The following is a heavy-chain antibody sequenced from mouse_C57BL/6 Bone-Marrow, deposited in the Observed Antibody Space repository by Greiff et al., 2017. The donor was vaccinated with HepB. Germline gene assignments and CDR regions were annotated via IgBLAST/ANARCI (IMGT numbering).Heavy chain of an antibody. CDR1: GFTFSDYG. Sequence: DVQLQESGGGLVQPGGSLKLSCAASGFTFSDYGMAWVRQAPRKGPEWVAFISNLAYSIYYADTVKGRFTISRENAKNTLYLDMSRLRAEDTAMYYCARLSPAYYFDYWGQGTTLTVSS. J-gene: IGHJ2*01. V-gene: IGHV5-15*01. CDR2: ISNLAYSI. CDR3: ARLSPAYYFDY.